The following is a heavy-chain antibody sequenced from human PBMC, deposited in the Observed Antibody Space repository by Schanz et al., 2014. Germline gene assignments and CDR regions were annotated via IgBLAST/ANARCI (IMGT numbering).Heavy chain of an antibody. CDR3: ARDGYRNGRPFDH. V-gene: IGHV3-11*06. Sequence: QVQLVESGGGLVKPGGSLRLSCAASGFTFSDYYMSWIRQAPGKGLEWVSYISHNSHYTNYADSVKGRFTISRDTAENSVYLQMNSLRAKDTAVYYCARDGYRNGRPFDHWGQGTRVTVSA. J-gene: IGHJ4*02. CDR1: GFTFSDYY. D-gene: IGHD5-18*01. CDR2: ISHNSHYT.